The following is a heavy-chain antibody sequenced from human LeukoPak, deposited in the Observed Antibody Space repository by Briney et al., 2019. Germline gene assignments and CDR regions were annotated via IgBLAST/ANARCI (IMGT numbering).Heavy chain of an antibody. CDR1: GFTFSSYS. CDR3: ARGPTVITTYFDY. D-gene: IGHD4-17*01. Sequence: GGSLRLSCAASGFTFSSYSMNWVRQAPGKGLEWVSYISSSSSTIYYADSVKGRFTTSRDNAKNSLYLQMNSLRDEDTAVYYCARGPTVITTYFDYWGQGTLVTVSS. CDR2: ISSSSSTI. J-gene: IGHJ4*02. V-gene: IGHV3-48*02.